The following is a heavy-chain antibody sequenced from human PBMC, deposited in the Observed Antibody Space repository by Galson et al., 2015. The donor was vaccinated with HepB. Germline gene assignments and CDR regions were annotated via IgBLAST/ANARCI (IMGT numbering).Heavy chain of an antibody. CDR1: GFTFSSYS. CDR3: ARGYDFWSGYDSVY. Sequence: SLRLSCAASGFTFSSYSMNWVRQAPGKGLEWVSYISSSSSTIYYADSVKGRFTISRDNAKNSLYLQMNSLRDEDTAVYYCARGYDFWSGYDSVYWGQGTLVTVSS. D-gene: IGHD3-3*01. V-gene: IGHV3-48*02. CDR2: ISSSSSTI. J-gene: IGHJ4*02.